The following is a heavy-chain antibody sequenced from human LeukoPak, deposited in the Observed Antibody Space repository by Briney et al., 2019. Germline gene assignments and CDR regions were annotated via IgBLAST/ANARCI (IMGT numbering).Heavy chain of an antibody. CDR1: GFSFNTYA. Sequence: GGSLRLSCAASGFSFNTYAMSWVRQAPGKGLEWVSAISNTGGSTYYADSVKGRFTISRDNSKNTLYLQMNSLRAEDTGVYYCAKDHYWSIDYWGRGTLVTVSS. J-gene: IGHJ4*02. D-gene: IGHD3-3*01. V-gene: IGHV3-23*01. CDR3: AKDHYWSIDY. CDR2: ISNTGGST.